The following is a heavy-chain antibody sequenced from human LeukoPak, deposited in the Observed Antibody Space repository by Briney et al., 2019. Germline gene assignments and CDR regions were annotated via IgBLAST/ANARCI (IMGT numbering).Heavy chain of an antibody. V-gene: IGHV4-39*01. CDR1: GGSISGTIYY. Sequence: PSETLSLTCTVSGGSISGTIYYWGWIRQPPGKGLEWIGSVYYSGNTYYNPSLKSRDTISVDTSKNQFSLNLSSVTAADSAVYYCARGRYCSSTNCYGNWFDPWGQGTLVTVSS. CDR3: ARGRYCSSTNCYGNWFDP. CDR2: VYYSGNT. D-gene: IGHD2-2*01. J-gene: IGHJ5*02.